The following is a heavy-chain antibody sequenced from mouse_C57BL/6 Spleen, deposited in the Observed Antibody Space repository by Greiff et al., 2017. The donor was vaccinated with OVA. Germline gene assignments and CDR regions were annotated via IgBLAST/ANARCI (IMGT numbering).Heavy chain of an antibody. CDR3: ASPYYGSSYGYAMDY. V-gene: IGHV5-9*01. J-gene: IGHJ4*01. CDR1: GFTFSSYT. D-gene: IGHD1-1*01. Sequence: EVKLVESGGGLVKPGGSLKLSCAASGFTFSSYTMSWVRQTPEKRLEWVATISGGGGNTYYPDSVKGRFTISRDNAKNTLYLQMSSLRSEDTALYYCASPYYGSSYGYAMDYWGQGTSVTVSS. CDR2: ISGGGGNT.